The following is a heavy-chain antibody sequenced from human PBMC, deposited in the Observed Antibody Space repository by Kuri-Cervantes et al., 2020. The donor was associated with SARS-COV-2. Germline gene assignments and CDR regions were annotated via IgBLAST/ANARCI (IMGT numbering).Heavy chain of an antibody. CDR2: IGPSNTYI. CDR3: ARAYGDYVFREGLDS. V-gene: IGHV3-21*06. Sequence: GESLKISCTASGFIFSDYHMTWIRQAPGKGLEWVSGIGPSNTYIYYADSVKGRFIISRDNAKNSLYLQMNSLRVEDTALYYCARAYGDYVFREGLDSWGQGTLVTVSS. J-gene: IGHJ4*02. CDR1: GFIFSDYH. D-gene: IGHD4-17*01.